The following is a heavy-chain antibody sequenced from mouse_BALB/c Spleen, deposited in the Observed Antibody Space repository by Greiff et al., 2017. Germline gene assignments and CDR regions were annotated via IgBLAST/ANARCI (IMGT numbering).Heavy chain of an antibody. D-gene: IGHD1-1*01. CDR1: GFTFSDYY. CDR3: ARDDYGSSYYAMDY. V-gene: IGHV5-4*02. J-gene: IGHJ4*01. CDR2: ISDGGSYT. Sequence: DVMLVESGGGLVKPGGSLKLSCAASGFTFSDYYMYWVRQTPEKRLEWVATISDGGSYTYYPDSVKGRFTISRDNAKNNLYLQMSSLKSEDTAMYYCARDDYGSSYYAMDYWGQGTSVTVSS.